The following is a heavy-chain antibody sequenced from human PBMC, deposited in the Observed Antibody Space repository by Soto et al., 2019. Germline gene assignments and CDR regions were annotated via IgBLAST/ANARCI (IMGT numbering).Heavy chain of an antibody. D-gene: IGHD5-12*01. V-gene: IGHV6-1*01. CDR2: TYYRSKWYN. CDR3: ARGSGSSFDY. J-gene: IGHJ4*02. CDR1: VDLVSSNSVA. Sequence: SQTLSLTCAISVDLVSSNSVAWNWIRQSTARGLEWLGGTYYRSKWYNDYAVSMNSRISINPDTSKNQISLQLNSVTPEDWAVYYGARGSGSSFDYWGQGTLVTVSS.